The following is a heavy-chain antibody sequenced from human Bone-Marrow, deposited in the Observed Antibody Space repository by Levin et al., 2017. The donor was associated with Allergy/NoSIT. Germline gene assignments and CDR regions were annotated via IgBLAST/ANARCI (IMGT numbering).Heavy chain of an antibody. V-gene: IGHV5-10-1*01. CDR3: ARQMFRSAKRIDY. CDR2: IDPSDSYV. J-gene: IGHJ4*02. Sequence: KVSCRVSGYRLNTYWINWVRQVPGKGLEWMAKIDPSDSYVKYSPSFQGHVNISIDKSINTVYMQRRSLKASDTAMYYCARQMFRSAKRIDYWGQGTLVTVSP. D-gene: IGHD3-10*01. CDR1: GYRLNTYW.